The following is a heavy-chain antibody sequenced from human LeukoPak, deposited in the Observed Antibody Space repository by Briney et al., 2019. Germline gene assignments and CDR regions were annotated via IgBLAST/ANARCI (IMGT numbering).Heavy chain of an antibody. CDR1: GFTFSSYG. J-gene: IGHJ6*03. D-gene: IGHD2-15*01. V-gene: IGHV3-30*02. Sequence: GGSLRLSCAASGFTFSSYGMHWVRQAPGKGLEWVAFIRYDGSNKYYADSVKGRFTISRDNSKNTLYLQMNSLRAEDTAVYYCAKAPYCSGGSCEEGNYYYYMDVWGKGTTVTISS. CDR2: IRYDGSNK. CDR3: AKAPYCSGGSCEEGNYYYYMDV.